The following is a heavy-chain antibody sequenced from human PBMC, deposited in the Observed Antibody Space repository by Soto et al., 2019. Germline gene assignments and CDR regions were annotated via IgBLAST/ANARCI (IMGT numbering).Heavy chain of an antibody. J-gene: IGHJ4*02. CDR3: GKVLVGATGHTDSDS. CDR2: IDYNGVT. V-gene: IGHV4-39*01. CDR1: GGSIYRSGYY. Sequence: SETLSLTCTVSGGSIYRSGYYWGWIRQPPGRGLEWIGNIDYNGVTYSNPSLKSRVAISRDTSKNQFSLKLTSVTAADTALYYCGKVLVGATGHTDSDSWGPGTLVTVSS. D-gene: IGHD2-15*01.